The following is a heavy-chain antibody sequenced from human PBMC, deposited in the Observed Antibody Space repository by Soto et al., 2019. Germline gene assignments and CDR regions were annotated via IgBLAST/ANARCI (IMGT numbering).Heavy chain of an antibody. V-gene: IGHV3-30-3*01. Sequence: QVQLVESGGGVVQPGRSLRLSCAASGFTFSSYAMHWVRQAPGKGLEWVAIISYDGIRHFHADSVKGRFTISRDNSKNTLFLQMNSLRTEDTAVYYCARDSMAATGASWALNMFDPWGQGTLVTVSS. J-gene: IGHJ5*02. CDR1: GFTFSSYA. D-gene: IGHD6-13*01. CDR3: ARDSMAATGASWALNMFDP. CDR2: ISYDGIRH.